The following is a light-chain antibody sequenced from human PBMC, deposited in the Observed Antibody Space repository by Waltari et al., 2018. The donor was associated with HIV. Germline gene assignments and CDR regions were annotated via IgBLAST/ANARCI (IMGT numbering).Light chain of an antibody. Sequence: DIVMTQSPDSLVVSLGEGATINCKSSQSVLYSSNNKNYLAWYQQKPGQPPKLLIYWASTRESGVPDRFSGSGSGTDFTLTISSLQAEDVAVYYCQKYYSTPFTFGGGTKVEIK. CDR3: QKYYSTPFT. J-gene: IGKJ4*01. CDR2: WAS. V-gene: IGKV4-1*01. CDR1: QSVLYSSNNKNY.